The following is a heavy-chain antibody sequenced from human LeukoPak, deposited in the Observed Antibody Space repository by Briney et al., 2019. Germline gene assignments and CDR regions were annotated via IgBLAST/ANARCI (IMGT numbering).Heavy chain of an antibody. CDR2: VSSDGVNT. CDR1: GFTFSNFA. V-gene: IGHV3-23*01. CDR3: ARDSARRDGYNFDY. Sequence: PGGSLRLSCAASGFTFSNFAMSWVRQAPGKGLEWVSAVSSDGVNTYYTESLKGRFTISRDNSKNTLFLQMNSLRAEDTAVYYCARDSARRDGYNFDYWGQGTLVTVSS. D-gene: IGHD5-24*01. J-gene: IGHJ4*02.